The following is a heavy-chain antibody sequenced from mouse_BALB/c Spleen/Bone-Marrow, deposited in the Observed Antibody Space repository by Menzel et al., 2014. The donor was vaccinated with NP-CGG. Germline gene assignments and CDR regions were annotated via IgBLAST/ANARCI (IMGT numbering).Heavy chain of an antibody. CDR1: GYSFTDYN. J-gene: IGHJ3*01. CDR2: IDPYIGGT. V-gene: IGHV1S135*01. Sequence: SGPELVKPGASVKLSCKASGYSFTDYNMYWVKQSHGKSLEWIGYIDPYIGGTRYNQKFKGKATLTVDESSSTAFMHLNSLTSEDSAVYYCARFAFWGQGTLVTVSA. CDR3: ARFAF.